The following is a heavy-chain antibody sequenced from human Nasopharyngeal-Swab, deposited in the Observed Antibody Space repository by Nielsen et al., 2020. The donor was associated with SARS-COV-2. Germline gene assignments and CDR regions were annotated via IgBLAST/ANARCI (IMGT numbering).Heavy chain of an antibody. J-gene: IGHJ6*02. CDR3: ARAGRVGDAYTGLDV. CDR1: GGSFNGFY. V-gene: IGHV4-34*01. Sequence: SETLSLTCSVSGGSFNGFYWNWIRQAPGKGLEWIGEINHNERTNYNPSLKSRIAMLVDTSNNQVSLKVSSVRAGDTAVYYCARAGRVGDAYTGLDVWGPGTTVTVSS. CDR2: INHNERT. D-gene: IGHD5-24*01.